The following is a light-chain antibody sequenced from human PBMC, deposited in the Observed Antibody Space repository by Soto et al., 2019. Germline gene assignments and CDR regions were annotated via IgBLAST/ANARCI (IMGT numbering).Light chain of an antibody. Sequence: QSVLTQPASVSGSPGQSITISCIGTSSDVGGYNYVSWYQQHPGKAPKLMIYEVSNRPSGVSNRFSGSKSGNTASLTISGLQAEDEADYYCNSYTKSITLNWVFGGGTKLTVL. V-gene: IGLV2-14*01. CDR3: NSYTKSITLNWV. J-gene: IGLJ3*02. CDR2: EVS. CDR1: SSDVGGYNY.